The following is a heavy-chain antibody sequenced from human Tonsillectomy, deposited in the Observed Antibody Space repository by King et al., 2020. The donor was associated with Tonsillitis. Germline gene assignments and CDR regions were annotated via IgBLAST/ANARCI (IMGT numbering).Heavy chain of an antibody. Sequence: QLVQSGAEIKKPGASVRVSCKASGYTFTTYGINWVRQAPGQGLEWMGWISTYSGNTKYAQKLQGRATMTTETSTSTAYMELKSLRSDDTAVYYCARDGRDYGDYQGFEYWGQGTLVPVSS. V-gene: IGHV1-18*04. CDR3: ARDGRDYGDYQGFEY. D-gene: IGHD4-17*01. J-gene: IGHJ4*02. CDR1: GYTFTTYG. CDR2: ISTYSGNT.